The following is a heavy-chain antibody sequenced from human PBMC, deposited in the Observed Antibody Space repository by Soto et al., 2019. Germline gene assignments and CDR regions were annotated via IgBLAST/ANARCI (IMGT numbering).Heavy chain of an antibody. D-gene: IGHD6-25*01. V-gene: IGHV4-59*01. Sequence: KTSETLSLTCTVSGGSLSSYYWTWIRQSPGKGLEWIGYVYFSGNTNYNPSLKSRVTISMDTSKNQFSLRLASVTAADTAFYYCGSVRPSGYVLSWGQGTLVTVS. J-gene: IGHJ5*02. CDR3: GSVRPSGYVLS. CDR2: VYFSGNT. CDR1: GGSLSSYY.